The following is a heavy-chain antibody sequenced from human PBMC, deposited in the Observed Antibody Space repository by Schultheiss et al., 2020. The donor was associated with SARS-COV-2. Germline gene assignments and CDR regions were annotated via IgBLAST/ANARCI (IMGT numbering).Heavy chain of an antibody. V-gene: IGHV3-30*18. CDR2: ISNGVNAK. Sequence: GGSLRLSCAASGFTFNKNDMYWVRQGPGKGLDWVTLISNGVNAKFYADSLKGRFTISRDNSKNTLYLQMNSLRAEDTAVYYCAKDLKNAGDAFDIWGQGTTVTVSS. CDR1: GFTFNKND. J-gene: IGHJ3*02. CDR3: AKDLKNAGDAFDI.